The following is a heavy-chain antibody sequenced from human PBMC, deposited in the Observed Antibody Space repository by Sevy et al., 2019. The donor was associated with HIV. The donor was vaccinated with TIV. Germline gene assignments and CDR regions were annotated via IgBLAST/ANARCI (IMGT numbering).Heavy chain of an antibody. Sequence: GGSLRLSCAASGFSFSSFWMSWVRQSPGKGLEWVANIKEDGSEKYYVDSVKGRFTISRDNAKNSLYLQMNSLRAEDTVVYYCAREGQWSHPGDYWGQGTLVTVSS. D-gene: IGHD2-15*01. CDR2: IKEDGSEK. CDR3: AREGQWSHPGDY. V-gene: IGHV3-7*01. CDR1: GFSFSSFW. J-gene: IGHJ4*02.